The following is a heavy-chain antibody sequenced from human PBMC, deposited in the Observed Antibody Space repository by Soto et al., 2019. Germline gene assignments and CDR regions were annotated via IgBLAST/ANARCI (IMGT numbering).Heavy chain of an antibody. J-gene: IGHJ5*02. Sequence: SETLSLTCTVSGGSISSSSYYWGWIRQPPGKGLEWIGSIYYSGSTYYNPSLKSRVTISVDTSKNQFSLKLSSVTAADTAVYYCATHKPPNYSNYDGNWFDPWGQGTLVTVSS. CDR2: IYYSGST. CDR1: GGSISSSSYY. D-gene: IGHD4-4*01. V-gene: IGHV4-39*01. CDR3: ATHKPPNYSNYDGNWFDP.